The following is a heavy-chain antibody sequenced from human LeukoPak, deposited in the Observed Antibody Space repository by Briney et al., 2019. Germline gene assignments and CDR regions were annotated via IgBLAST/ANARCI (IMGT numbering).Heavy chain of an antibody. J-gene: IGHJ4*02. CDR1: GYTFTSYD. D-gene: IGHD3-22*01. Sequence: ASVKVSCKASGYTFTSYDIGWVRQAPGQGLEWMGWISAYNDNTNYAQKLQGRVTMTTDTSTSTAYMDLRSLRSDDTAVYYCARAGIVEYYYDSSGSTLVYWGQGTLVTVSS. CDR3: ARAGIVEYYYDSSGSTLVY. CDR2: ISAYNDNT. V-gene: IGHV1-18*01.